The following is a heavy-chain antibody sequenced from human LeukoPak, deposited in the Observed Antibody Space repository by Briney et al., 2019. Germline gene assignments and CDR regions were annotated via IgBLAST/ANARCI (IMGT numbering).Heavy chain of an antibody. Sequence: ASVKVSCKASGYTFTSYDINWVRQATGQGLEGMGWMNPNSGNTGYAQKFQGRVTMTRNTSTSTAYMELSSLSSEDTALYYCATTVGGWFGGYPGAFDIWGQGTMVTVSS. CDR2: MNPNSGNT. D-gene: IGHD3-10*01. V-gene: IGHV1-8*01. CDR1: GYTFTSYD. J-gene: IGHJ3*02. CDR3: ATTVGGWFGGYPGAFDI.